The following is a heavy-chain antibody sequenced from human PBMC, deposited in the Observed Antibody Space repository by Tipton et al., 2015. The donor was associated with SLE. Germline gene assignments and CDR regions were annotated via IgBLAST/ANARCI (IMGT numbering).Heavy chain of an antibody. D-gene: IGHD1-1*01. J-gene: IGHJ4*02. CDR1: GGSISSGDFY. CDR2: IYSFGGT. V-gene: IGHV4-30-4*01. Sequence: TLSLTCTVSGGSISSGDFYWTWIRHPPGKGLEWIGCIYSFGGTYYNPSLESRVIISLDTSKNQFSLKLSSVTAADTAVYYCAREFQLGLGYYFDSWGQGTLVTVSS. CDR3: AREFQLGLGYYFDS.